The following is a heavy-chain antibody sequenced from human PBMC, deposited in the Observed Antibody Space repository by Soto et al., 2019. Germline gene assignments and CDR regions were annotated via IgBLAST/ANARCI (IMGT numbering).Heavy chain of an antibody. CDR3: AGGIAARPTPNYYGRDV. J-gene: IGHJ6*02. V-gene: IGHV1-69*01. D-gene: IGHD6-6*01. Sequence: QVQLVQSGAEVKKPGSSVKVSCKASGGTFSSYAISWVRQAPGQGLEWKGGIIPIFGTANYAQKFQGRVTIAADASTSTAYMELSSLRSEDTAVDYCAGGIAARPTPNYYGRDVWGQETTITVSS. CDR1: GGTFSSYA. CDR2: IIPIFGTA.